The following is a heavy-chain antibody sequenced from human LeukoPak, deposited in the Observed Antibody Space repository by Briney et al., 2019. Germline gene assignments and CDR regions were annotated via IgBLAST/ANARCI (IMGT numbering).Heavy chain of an antibody. D-gene: IGHD2-21*02. CDR1: GYTFTGYY. V-gene: IGHV1-2*02. J-gene: IGHJ3*02. Sequence: ASVKVSCKASGYTFTGYYMHWVRQAPGQGLEWMGWISPNSGGTNYAQKFQGRVTMTRDTSISTAYMELSRLRSDDTAVYYCARDKGAYCGGDCYSSRNDAFDIWGQGTMVTVSS. CDR2: ISPNSGGT. CDR3: ARDKGAYCGGDCYSSRNDAFDI.